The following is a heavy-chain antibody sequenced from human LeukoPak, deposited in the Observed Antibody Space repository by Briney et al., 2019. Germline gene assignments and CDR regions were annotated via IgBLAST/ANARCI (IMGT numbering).Heavy chain of an antibody. CDR3: ARDRLALGIDP. J-gene: IGHJ5*02. D-gene: IGHD7-27*01. Sequence: GGSLRLSCAASGFTVSSNYMSWVRQAPGKGLEWVSVIYSGGSTYYADSVKGRFTISRDNSKNTLYLQMNSLRAEDTAVYYCARDRLALGIDPWGQGTLVTVSS. V-gene: IGHV3-66*01. CDR1: GFTVSSNY. CDR2: IYSGGST.